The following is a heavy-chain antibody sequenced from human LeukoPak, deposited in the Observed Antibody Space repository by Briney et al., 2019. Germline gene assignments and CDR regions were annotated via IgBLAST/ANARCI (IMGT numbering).Heavy chain of an antibody. CDR3: AREELLWFGDPNWFDP. D-gene: IGHD3-10*01. CDR2: XXQDGSEK. J-gene: IGHJ5*02. V-gene: IGHV3-7*03. Sequence: GFXXSSNXMSXVXQAXGKGVEWXXXXXQDGSEKYYVDSVKGRFTISRDNAKNSLYLQMNSLRAEDTAVYYCAREELLWFGDPNWFDPWGQGTLVTVSS. CDR1: GFXXSSNX.